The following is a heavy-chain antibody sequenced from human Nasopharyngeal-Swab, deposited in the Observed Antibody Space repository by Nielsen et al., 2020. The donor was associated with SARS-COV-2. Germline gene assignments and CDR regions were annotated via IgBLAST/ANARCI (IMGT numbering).Heavy chain of an antibody. Sequence: GGSLRLSCAASGFTFSSYGMHWVRQAPGKGLEWVAVISYDGSNKYYADSVKGRFTISRDNSKNTLYLQMNSLRAEDTAVYYCAKGPITMVRGVIGWFDPWGQGTLVTVSS. CDR1: GFTFSSYG. V-gene: IGHV3-30*18. CDR2: ISYDGSNK. J-gene: IGHJ5*02. CDR3: AKGPITMVRGVIGWFDP. D-gene: IGHD3-10*01.